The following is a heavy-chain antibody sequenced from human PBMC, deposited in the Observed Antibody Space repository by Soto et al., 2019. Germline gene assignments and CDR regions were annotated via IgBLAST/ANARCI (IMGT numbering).Heavy chain of an antibody. J-gene: IGHJ4*02. D-gene: IGHD2-15*01. V-gene: IGHV4-39*01. CDR1: GGSISSSSYH. CDR2: IYYSGST. CDR3: ARHTPAISISDH. Sequence: SETLSLTCTVSGGSISSSSYHWGWIRQPPGKGLEWIGSIYYSGSTYYNPSLKSRVTISVDTSKNQFSLKLSSVTAADTAVYYCARHTPAISISDHWGQGTLVTVSS.